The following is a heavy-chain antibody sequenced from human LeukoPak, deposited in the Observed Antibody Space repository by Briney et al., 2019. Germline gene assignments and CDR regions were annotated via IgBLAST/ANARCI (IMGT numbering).Heavy chain of an antibody. CDR1: GYTFTSYG. V-gene: IGHV1-18*01. J-gene: IGHJ4*02. CDR2: ISAYNGNT. CDR3: ARPRVHSSGWYYYFDY. Sequence: ASVKVSCKASGYTFTSYGISWVRQAPGQGLEWMGWISAYNGNTNYAQKFQGRVTMTTDTSTSTAYMELRSLRFDDTAVYYCARPRVHSSGWYYYFDYWGRGTLVTVSS. D-gene: IGHD6-19*01.